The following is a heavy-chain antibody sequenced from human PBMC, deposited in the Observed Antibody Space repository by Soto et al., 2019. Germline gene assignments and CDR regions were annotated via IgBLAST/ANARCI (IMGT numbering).Heavy chain of an antibody. V-gene: IGHV1-18*01. Sequence: QVQLAQSGAEVKKPGATVKVSCKASGYIVTSFGINWVRQAPGQGLEWMGCISEDGDSNYLEKLQDRVSLTIDTHSDPAYMELRSLGSDDTGVYYCARGGGAYDVWGQGTRITVSS. J-gene: IGHJ3*01. CDR1: GYIVTSFG. CDR2: ISEDGDS. CDR3: ARGGGAYDV.